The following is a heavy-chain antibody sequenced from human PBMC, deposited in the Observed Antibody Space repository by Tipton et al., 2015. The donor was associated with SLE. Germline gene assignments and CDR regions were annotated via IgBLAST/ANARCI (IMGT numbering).Heavy chain of an antibody. Sequence: SLTCTVSGGSISTYYWSWIRQPPGKGLEWIGYIYDSGSTSYNPSLKSRVTISEDTSKQQFSLKLRSLTAADTAVYYCARGKLRGYYYYGMDVWGQGTTVTVSS. V-gene: IGHV4-59*08. D-gene: IGHD4-17*01. CDR1: GGSISTYY. J-gene: IGHJ6*02. CDR2: IYDSGST. CDR3: ARGKLRGYYYYGMDV.